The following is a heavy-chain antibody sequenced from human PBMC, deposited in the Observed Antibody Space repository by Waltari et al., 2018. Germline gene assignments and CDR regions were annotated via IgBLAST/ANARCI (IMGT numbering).Heavy chain of an antibody. J-gene: IGHJ4*02. CDR1: GFTFSRYA. CDR2: ITDTGSDT. D-gene: IGHD1-26*01. Sequence: EVQLEESGGGLVQPGGSLRLSCAASGFTFSRYAMAWVRQVPGKGLEWISAITDTGSDTYSAESGKGRFTIARDHSLYLQMKSLRGEDTAVYYCVKGSGGSRPYYFDSWGQGTLVTVSS. CDR3: VKGSGGSRPYYFDS. V-gene: IGHV3-23*04.